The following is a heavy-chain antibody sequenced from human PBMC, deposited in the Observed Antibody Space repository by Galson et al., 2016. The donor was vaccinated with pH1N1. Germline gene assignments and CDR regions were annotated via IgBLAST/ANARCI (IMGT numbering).Heavy chain of an antibody. CDR2: IIPIFNTV. CDR3: AREDYYDIDLSDWYFDL. Sequence: SVKVSCKASGGTFGSYGINWVRQAPGQGLEWMGGIIPIFNTVKYAQNFQGRVTITADESTTTAYMELSSLRSEDTAMYYCAREDYYDIDLSDWYFDLWGRGTLLTVSS. V-gene: IGHV1-69*13. D-gene: IGHD3-22*01. J-gene: IGHJ2*01. CDR1: GGTFGSYG.